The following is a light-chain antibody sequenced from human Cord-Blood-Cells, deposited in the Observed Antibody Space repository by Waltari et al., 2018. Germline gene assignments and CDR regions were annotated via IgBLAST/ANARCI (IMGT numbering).Light chain of an antibody. CDR3: QSYDSSLSGSVV. CDR1: SPNIGAGSD. CDR2: GNS. J-gene: IGLJ2*01. Sequence: QSVLTPPPSVSGAPGQRVTIPCPGSSPNIGAGSDVYWYQQLPGTAPKLLIYGNSNRPSGVPYRFSGSKSGTSASLSITGLQAEDEADYYCQSYDSSLSGSVVFGGGTKLTVL. V-gene: IGLV1-40*01.